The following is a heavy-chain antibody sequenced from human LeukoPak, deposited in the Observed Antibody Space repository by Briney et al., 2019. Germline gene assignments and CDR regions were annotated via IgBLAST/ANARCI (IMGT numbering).Heavy chain of an antibody. V-gene: IGHV4-59*01. Sequence: PSETLSLTCTVSGVSISSYYWTWIRQPPGKGMEWIGNIDYSGNTKYNPSLKSRVTISVDTSKNQFSLKLSSVTAADTAVYYCARWYYDSSGYRYFDYWGQGTLVTVSS. J-gene: IGHJ4*02. CDR3: ARWYYDSSGYRYFDY. CDR2: IDYSGNT. CDR1: GVSISSYY. D-gene: IGHD3-22*01.